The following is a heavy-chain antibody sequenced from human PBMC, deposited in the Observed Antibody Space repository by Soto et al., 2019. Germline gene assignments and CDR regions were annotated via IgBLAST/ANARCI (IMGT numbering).Heavy chain of an antibody. V-gene: IGHV4-34*01. J-gene: IGHJ4*02. CDR2: INHSGST. CDR1: GGSFSGYY. Sequence: SETLSLTGSVYGGSFSGYYWSWSRQPPGKGLEWIWEINHSGSTNYNPSLKSTVTISVDTSKNQFSLKLSSVTAADTAVYYCARGRYSSGWTDYWGQGTLVTVSS. CDR3: ARGRYSSGWTDY. D-gene: IGHD6-19*01.